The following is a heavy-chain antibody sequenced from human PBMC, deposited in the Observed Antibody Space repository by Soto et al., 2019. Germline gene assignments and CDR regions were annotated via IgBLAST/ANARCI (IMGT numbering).Heavy chain of an antibody. CDR1: GFTFSSYA. D-gene: IGHD6-19*01. CDR3: AREFGKYSSPLMPFDY. V-gene: IGHV3-30-3*01. Sequence: GGSLRLSCAASGFTFSSYAMHWVRQAPGKGLEWVAVISYDGSNKYYADSVKGRFTISRDNSKNTLYLQMNSLRAEGTAVYYCAREFGKYSSPLMPFDYWGQGTLVTVSS. CDR2: ISYDGSNK. J-gene: IGHJ4*02.